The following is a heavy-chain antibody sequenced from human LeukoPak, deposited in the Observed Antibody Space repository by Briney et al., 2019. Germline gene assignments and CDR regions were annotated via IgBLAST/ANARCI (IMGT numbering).Heavy chain of an antibody. J-gene: IGHJ2*01. D-gene: IGHD2/OR15-2a*01. V-gene: IGHV3-15*01. CDR1: DFTSEFTFNDAW. Sequence: GGSLRLSCAASDFTSEFTFNDAWMSWVRQAPGKGLEWVGRIKSKTDGGTTDYAAPVKGRFTISRDDSNNTLYLQMNSLKIEDTAVYYCTTPRGTRQYYWYFDLWGRGTLVTVSS. CDR2: IKSKTDGGTT. CDR3: TTPRGTRQYYWYFDL.